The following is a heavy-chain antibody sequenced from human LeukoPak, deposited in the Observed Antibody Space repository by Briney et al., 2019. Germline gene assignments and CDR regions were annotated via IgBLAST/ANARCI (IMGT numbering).Heavy chain of an antibody. V-gene: IGHV3-23*01. D-gene: IGHD6-13*01. CDR3: ARERIGAAGLVGSDPFDI. Sequence: GGSLRLSCAASGFTIITQDMNWVRQAPGKGLEWVSAISGSIAYYADSVRGRFTISRDNSKKLLYLQMNSLTGDDTAVYYCARERIGAAGLVGSDPFDIWGQGTMVTVSS. CDR1: GFTIITQD. CDR2: ISGSIA. J-gene: IGHJ3*02.